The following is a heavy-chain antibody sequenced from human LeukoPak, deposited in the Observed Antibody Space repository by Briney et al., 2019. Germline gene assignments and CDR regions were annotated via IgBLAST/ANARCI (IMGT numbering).Heavy chain of an antibody. D-gene: IGHD5-18*01. CDR1: GGSISSSNW. CDR2: IYHSGST. CDR3: ARAVGGYSYGSYYYYYMDV. Sequence: SETLSLTCAVSGGSISSSNWWSWVRQPPGKGLEWIGEIYHSGSTNYNPSLKSRVTISVDKSKNQFSLKLSSVTAADTAVYYCARAVGGYSYGSYYYYYMDVWGKGTTVTVSS. V-gene: IGHV4-4*02. J-gene: IGHJ6*03.